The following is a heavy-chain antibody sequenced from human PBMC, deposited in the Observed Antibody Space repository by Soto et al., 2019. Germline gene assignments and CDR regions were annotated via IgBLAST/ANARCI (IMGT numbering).Heavy chain of an antibody. J-gene: IGHJ2*01. D-gene: IGHD2-8*01. CDR1: GFSFRNYG. CDR2: ISYDGSIE. Sequence: QVPLVESGGGVVQPGRSLRLSCVASGFSFRNYGMHWVRQAPGKGLAWVAVISYDGSIEYFADSVKGRFTISRDNSKNTLFLQMNSLRIEDTAVYYCVKSAFCNGGNCYWYFDLWGRGTLVTVSS. CDR3: VKSAFCNGGNCYWYFDL. V-gene: IGHV3-30*18.